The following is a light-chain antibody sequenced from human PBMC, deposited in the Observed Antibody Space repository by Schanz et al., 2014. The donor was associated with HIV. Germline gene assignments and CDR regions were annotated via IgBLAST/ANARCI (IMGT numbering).Light chain of an antibody. Sequence: QSALTQPPSASGSPGQSVTISCTGTSSDVGGYNYVSWYQQHPGKAPKLMIYEVSKRPSGVPDRFSGSKSGNTASLTVSGLQAEDEADYYCSSHAGRNSVVVFGGGTKLTVL. CDR1: SSDVGGYNY. V-gene: IGLV2-8*01. J-gene: IGLJ2*01. CDR2: EVS. CDR3: SSHAGRNSVVV.